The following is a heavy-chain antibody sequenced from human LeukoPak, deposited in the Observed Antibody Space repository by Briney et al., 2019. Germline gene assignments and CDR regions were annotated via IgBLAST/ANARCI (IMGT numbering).Heavy chain of an antibody. CDR1: GFTFSNYW. V-gene: IGHV3-7*01. CDR2: IKQDGSEK. CDR3: ARDGGWIQLWWYFDL. D-gene: IGHD5-18*01. J-gene: IGHJ2*01. Sequence: GGSLRLSCAASGFTFSNYWMSWVRQAPGKGLEWVANIKQDGSEKNYVDSVKGRFTISRDNAKNSLYLQMNSLRAEDTAVYYCARDGGWIQLWWYFDLWGRGTLVTVSS.